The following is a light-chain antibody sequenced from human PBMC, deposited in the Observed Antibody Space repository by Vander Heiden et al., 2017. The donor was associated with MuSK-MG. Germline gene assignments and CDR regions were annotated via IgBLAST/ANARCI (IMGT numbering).Light chain of an antibody. CDR3: NSRDSSGIFVV. V-gene: IGLV3-19*01. CDR1: SLRSNY. CDR2: GKN. Sequence: SSELTQDPAVSVALGQTVRITCQGASLRSNYASCYQQKPDPAPVLFIFGKNTRPSGIPDRFSGSSSGNTASLTITGAQAEDEADYYCNSRDSSGIFVVFGGGTKLTVL. J-gene: IGLJ2*01.